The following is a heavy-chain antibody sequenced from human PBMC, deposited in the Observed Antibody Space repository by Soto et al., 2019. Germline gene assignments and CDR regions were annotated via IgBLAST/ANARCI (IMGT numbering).Heavy chain of an antibody. CDR1: GGSISSYY. Sequence: SETLSLTCTVSGGSISSYYWSWIRQPPGKGLEWIGYIYYSGSTNYNPSLKSRVTISVDTSKNQFSLKLSSVTAADTAVYYCASVYYYDSSGYYYEYFQHWGQGTLLTVSS. J-gene: IGHJ1*01. D-gene: IGHD3-22*01. CDR2: IYYSGST. V-gene: IGHV4-59*01. CDR3: ASVYYYDSSGYYYEYFQH.